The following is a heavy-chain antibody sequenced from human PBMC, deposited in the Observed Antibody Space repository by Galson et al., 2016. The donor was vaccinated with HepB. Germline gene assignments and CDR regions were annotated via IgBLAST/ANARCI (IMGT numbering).Heavy chain of an antibody. Sequence: TLSLTCAVSGGSISSGGYSWSWIRQPPGKGLEWIGYIYHSGSTYYNPSLKSRVTISVDKSKNQFSLKINSVTAADSAVYFCARPFAYGPRSSFNLWGQGSVVIVSS. CDR2: IYHSGST. CDR3: ARPFAYGPRSSFNL. J-gene: IGHJ4*03. D-gene: IGHD3-10*01. CDR1: GGSISSGGYS. V-gene: IGHV4-30-2*01.